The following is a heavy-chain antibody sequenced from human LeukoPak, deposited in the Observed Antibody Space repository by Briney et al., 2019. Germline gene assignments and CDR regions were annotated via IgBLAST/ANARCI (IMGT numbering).Heavy chain of an antibody. CDR2: INHSGST. CDR3: ATLGEYYDSSGYYYN. D-gene: IGHD3-22*01. V-gene: IGHV4-34*01. CDR1: GGSFSGYH. J-gene: IGHJ4*02. Sequence: SETLSLTCAVYGGSFSGYHWSWIRQPPGKGLEWIGEINHSGSTYYNPSLKSRVTISVDSSKNQFSLKLTSVTAADTAVYYCATLGEYYDSSGYYYNWGQGTLVTVSS.